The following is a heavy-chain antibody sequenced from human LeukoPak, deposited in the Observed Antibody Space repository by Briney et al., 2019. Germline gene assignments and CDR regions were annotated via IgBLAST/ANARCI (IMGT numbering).Heavy chain of an antibody. CDR3: ARGRGRSGYLDY. CDR1: GGSFSGYY. D-gene: IGHD2-15*01. Sequence: PSETLSLTCAVYGGSFSGYYWSWIRQPPGKGLEWIGEINHSGSTNYNPSLKSRVTISVDTSKNQFSLKLSSVTAADTAVYYCARGRGRSGYLDYWGQGTLVTVSS. CDR2: INHSGST. V-gene: IGHV4-34*01. J-gene: IGHJ4*02.